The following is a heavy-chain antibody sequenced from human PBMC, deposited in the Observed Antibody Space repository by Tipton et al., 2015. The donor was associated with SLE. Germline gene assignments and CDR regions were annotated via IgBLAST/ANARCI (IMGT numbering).Heavy chain of an antibody. V-gene: IGHV4-59*01. Sequence: TLSLTCTVSGDSINGYYWTWIRQPPGKGLEWVGYVYSSGFSDYNPSLRSRVTISLDTSKNQFSLRLSSATAADTAVYYCASDYSNSDYSYYYMDVWGKGTTVTVSS. CDR1: GDSINGYY. J-gene: IGHJ6*03. CDR3: ASDYSNSDYSYYYMDV. CDR2: VYSSGFS. D-gene: IGHD4-11*01.